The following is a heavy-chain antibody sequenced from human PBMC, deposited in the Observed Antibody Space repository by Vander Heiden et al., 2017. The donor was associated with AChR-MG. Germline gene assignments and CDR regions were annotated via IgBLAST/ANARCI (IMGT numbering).Heavy chain of an antibody. CDR3: ARVRIRFGEQQHWFDP. D-gene: IGHD3-10*01. Sequence: QVQLVQSGAEVKKPRPPVEVACKASGGTFCSYAISWVRQAPEQGLEWMGGIIPICGTATYAQKFQGKVTITADKSTSTAYMELSSLRSEDTAVYYCARVRIRFGEQQHWFDPWGQGTLVTVSS. CDR2: IIPICGTA. V-gene: IGHV1-69*06. CDR1: GGTFCSYA. J-gene: IGHJ5*02.